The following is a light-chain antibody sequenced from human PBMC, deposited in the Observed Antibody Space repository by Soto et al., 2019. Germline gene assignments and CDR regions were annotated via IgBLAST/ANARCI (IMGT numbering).Light chain of an antibody. J-gene: IGLJ3*02. CDR1: SSNIRSNT. CDR3: AAWDGSLNGWV. V-gene: IGLV1-44*01. Sequence: QSVLTQPPSASGPPGQRVTISCSGSSSNIRSNTVNWFHQLPGTAPKLLIYSNNQRPSGVPDRFSGSKSGTSASLAISGLQSEDEADYYCAAWDGSLNGWVFGGGTKLTVL. CDR2: SNN.